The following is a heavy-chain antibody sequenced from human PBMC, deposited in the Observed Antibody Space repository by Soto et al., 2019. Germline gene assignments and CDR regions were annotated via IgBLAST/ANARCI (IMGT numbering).Heavy chain of an antibody. D-gene: IGHD4-4*01. CDR1: GFTFTSHA. J-gene: IGHJ6*02. V-gene: IGHV3-23*01. CDR3: VKVRSNLYYYYGMDV. Sequence: DGQLLESGGGLVQPGGSLRLSCAASGFTFTSHAINWVRQAPGKGLGWGSAISSSGGTTYYADSVKGRFTISRDNSKNTLYLQMNSLRAEETAVYFCVKVRSNLYYYYGMDVWGQGTTVTVSS. CDR2: ISSSGGTT.